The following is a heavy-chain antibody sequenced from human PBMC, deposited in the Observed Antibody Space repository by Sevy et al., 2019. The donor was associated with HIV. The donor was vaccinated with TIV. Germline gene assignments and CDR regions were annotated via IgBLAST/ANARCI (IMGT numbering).Heavy chain of an antibody. CDR3: ARDRLNFYETSGYYYAEYFHH. CDR2: ISSSSSYL. V-gene: IGHV3-21*01. CDR1: GFTFSDYG. Sequence: GGSLRLSCAASGFTFSDYGMNWVRQAPGKGLEWVSSISSSSSYLYYADSVKGRFTISRDNDKNSLSLQMNSLRAEDTAVYYCARDRLNFYETSGYYYAEYFHHWGQGTLVTVSS. D-gene: IGHD3-22*01. J-gene: IGHJ1*01.